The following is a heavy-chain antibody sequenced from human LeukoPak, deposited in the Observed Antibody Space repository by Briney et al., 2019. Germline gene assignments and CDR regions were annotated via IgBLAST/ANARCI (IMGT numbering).Heavy chain of an antibody. D-gene: IGHD2-8*01. Sequence: GGSLGLSCEASGFTFLSYWMAWVRQAPGKGLEWVANMKQDGSETHYVDSVKGRFTISRDNARNSLYLQMNSLRAEDTAVYYCARDRGVCFDYWGQGTLVTVSS. J-gene: IGHJ4*02. CDR3: ARDRGVCFDY. V-gene: IGHV3-7*04. CDR1: GFTFLSYW. CDR2: MKQDGSET.